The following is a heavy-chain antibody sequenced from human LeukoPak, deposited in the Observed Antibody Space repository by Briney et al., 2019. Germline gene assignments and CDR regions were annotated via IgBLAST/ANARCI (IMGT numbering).Heavy chain of an antibody. Sequence: SVKVSCKASGGTFSSYAISWVRQAPGQGLEWMGRIIPILGIANYAQKFQGRVTITTDESTSTAYMELSSLRSEDTAVYYCASAQIAARPYYFDYWGQGTLVTVSS. CDR3: ASAQIAARPYYFDY. D-gene: IGHD6-6*01. V-gene: IGHV1-69*04. J-gene: IGHJ4*02. CDR2: IIPILGIA. CDR1: GGTFSSYA.